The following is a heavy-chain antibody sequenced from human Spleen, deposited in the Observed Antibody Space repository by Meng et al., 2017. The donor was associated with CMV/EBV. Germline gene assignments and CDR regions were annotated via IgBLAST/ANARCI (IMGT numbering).Heavy chain of an antibody. V-gene: IGHV1-2*06. CDR1: YTFTGYD. CDR3: ARADRTYYYDSSYWFDP. CDR2: INPNSGGT. Sequence: YTFTGYDMHWGRQAPGQGLEWMGRINPNSGGTNYAQKFQGRVTMTRDTSISTAYMEPSRLRSDDTAVYYCARADRTYYYDSSYWFDPWGQGTLVTVSS. D-gene: IGHD3-22*01. J-gene: IGHJ5*02.